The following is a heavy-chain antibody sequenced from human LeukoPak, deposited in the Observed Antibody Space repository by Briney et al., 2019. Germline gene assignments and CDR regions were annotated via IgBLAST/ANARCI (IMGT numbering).Heavy chain of an antibody. J-gene: IGHJ4*02. CDR3: ARQERTFDY. V-gene: IGHV3-11*01. CDR2: ISETSSST. Sequence: GGSLRLSCVASGFNFSDYYMTWIRQAPGKGLEWLSYISETSSSTYYTASVRGRFTISRDNAQNSLYLQMNDLRAEDTAVYYCARQERTFDYWGRGSLVTVSS. D-gene: IGHD1-26*01. CDR1: GFNFSDYY.